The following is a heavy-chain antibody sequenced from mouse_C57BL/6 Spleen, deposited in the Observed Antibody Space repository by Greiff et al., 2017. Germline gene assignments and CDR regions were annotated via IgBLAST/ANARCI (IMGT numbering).Heavy chain of an antibody. CDR1: GYTFTEYT. V-gene: IGHV1-62-2*01. CDR3: AKDEENYDGSSFAY. D-gene: IGHD1-1*01. Sequence: QVQLQQSGAELVKPGASVKLSCKASGYTFTEYTIHWVKQRPGQGLEWIGWFYPGSGSIKYNEKFKDKATLTADKSSSTAYMELSRLTSEDSAVYFCAKDEENYDGSSFAYWGQGATLTVAS. CDR2: FYPGSGSI. J-gene: IGHJ2*01.